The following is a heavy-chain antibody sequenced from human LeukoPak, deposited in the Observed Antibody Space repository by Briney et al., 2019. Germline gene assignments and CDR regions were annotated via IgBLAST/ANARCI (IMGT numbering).Heavy chain of an antibody. D-gene: IGHD3-10*01. CDR3: ARGNYYGQDY. J-gene: IGHJ4*02. CDR1: GFTFSSYW. CDR2: INSDGSTT. V-gene: IGHV3-74*01. Sequence: GSLRLSCGSSGFTFSSYWRHWVRQAPGKGLVWISRINSDGSTTSYADSVKGRFTISRDNAKNTLYLQMNSLRAEDTAVYYCARGNYYGQDYWGQGTLVTVSS.